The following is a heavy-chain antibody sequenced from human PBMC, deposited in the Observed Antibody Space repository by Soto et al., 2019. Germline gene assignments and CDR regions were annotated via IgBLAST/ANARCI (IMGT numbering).Heavy chain of an antibody. D-gene: IGHD1-1*01. CDR1: GGTFSSYT. CDR3: ARVVESAGMDV. J-gene: IGHJ6*03. V-gene: IGHV1-69*02. CDR2: IIPILGIA. Sequence: QVQLVQSGAEVKKPGSSVKVSCKASGGTFSSYTISWVRQAPGQGLEWKGRIIPILGIANYAQKFQGRVTITADTSTSTVYMELRSLRPEETAVHYCARVVESAGMDVWGKGTTVTVSS.